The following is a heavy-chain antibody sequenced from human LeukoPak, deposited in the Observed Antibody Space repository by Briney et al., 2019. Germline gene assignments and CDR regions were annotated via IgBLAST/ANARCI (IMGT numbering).Heavy chain of an antibody. V-gene: IGHV3-7*04. Sequence: GGSLRLSCAAFGFTFSSYWMSWVRQAPGKGLEWVATIKNDGSEKNYVDSVNGRFTISRDNAKNSLYLQMSGLRAEDTAVYFCATADWFSFDFWGQGTLVTVSS. CDR1: GFTFSSYW. CDR2: IKNDGSEK. J-gene: IGHJ4*02. CDR3: ATADWFSFDF. D-gene: IGHD3-9*01.